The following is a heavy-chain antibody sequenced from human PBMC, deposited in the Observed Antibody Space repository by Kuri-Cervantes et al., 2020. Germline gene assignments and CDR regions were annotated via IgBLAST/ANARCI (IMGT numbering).Heavy chain of an antibody. J-gene: IGHJ6*02. Sequence: GGSLRLSCAASGFTFRSYGMHWVRQAPGKGLEWVAVISYDGSNKYYADSVKGRFTISRDNSKNTLYLQMNSLRAEDTAVYYCARPTRFYYYYGMDVWGQGTTVTVSS. CDR3: ARPTRFYYYYGMDV. V-gene: IGHV3-30*19. D-gene: IGHD3-10*02. CDR1: GFTFRSYG. CDR2: ISYDGSNK.